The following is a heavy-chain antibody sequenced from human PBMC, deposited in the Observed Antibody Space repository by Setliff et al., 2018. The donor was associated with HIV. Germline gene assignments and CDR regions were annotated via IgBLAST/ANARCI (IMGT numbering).Heavy chain of an antibody. Sequence: SETLSLTCTVSGGSISSHYWTWIRQPPGKGLEWIGYIHYSGSTNYNPSLKSRVTISVDTSKNQFSLKLSSVTAADTAVYYCARSNYYDSSAYLIALCDYWGQGTRVTVSS. CDR1: GGSISSHY. CDR3: ARSNYYDSSAYLIALCDY. D-gene: IGHD3-22*01. CDR2: IHYSGST. V-gene: IGHV4-59*11. J-gene: IGHJ4*02.